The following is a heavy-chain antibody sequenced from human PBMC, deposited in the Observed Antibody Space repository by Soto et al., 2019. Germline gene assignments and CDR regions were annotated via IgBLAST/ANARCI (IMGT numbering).Heavy chain of an antibody. CDR3: ARYRSYSSSPLDY. Sequence: GGSLRLSCAASGFTFSSYGMHWVRQAPGKGLEWVAVIWYDGSNKYYADSVKGRFTISRDNSKNTLYLQMNSLRAEDTAVYYCARYRSYSSSPLDYWGQGTLVTVSS. CDR1: GFTFSSYG. CDR2: IWYDGSNK. V-gene: IGHV3-33*01. J-gene: IGHJ4*02. D-gene: IGHD6-6*01.